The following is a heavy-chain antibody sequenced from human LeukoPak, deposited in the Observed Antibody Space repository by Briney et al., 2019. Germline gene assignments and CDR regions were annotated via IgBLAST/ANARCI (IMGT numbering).Heavy chain of an antibody. J-gene: IGHJ1*01. CDR3: AREDIVVVPAAREYFQH. V-gene: IGHV3-30-3*01. CDR1: EFTFSSYA. Sequence: GRSLRLSCAASEFTFSSYAMHWVRQAPGKGLEWVAVISYDGSNKYYADSVKGRFTISRDNSKNTLYLQMNSLRAEDTAVYYCAREDIVVVPAAREYFQHWGQGTLVTVSS. D-gene: IGHD2-2*01. CDR2: ISYDGSNK.